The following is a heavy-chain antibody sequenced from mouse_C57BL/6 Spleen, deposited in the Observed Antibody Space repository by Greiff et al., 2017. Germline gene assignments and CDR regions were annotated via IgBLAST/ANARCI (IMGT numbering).Heavy chain of an antibody. CDR1: GYTFTSYW. Sequence: EVKLVESGTVLARPGASVKMSCKTSGYTFTSYWMHWVKQRPGQGLEWIGAIYPGNSDTSYNQKFKGKAKLTAVTSASTAYMELSSLTNEDSAVYYCTTLLSLSYFDYWGQGTTLTVSS. CDR2: IYPGNSDT. V-gene: IGHV1-5*01. D-gene: IGHD2-10*01. CDR3: TTLLSLSYFDY. J-gene: IGHJ2*01.